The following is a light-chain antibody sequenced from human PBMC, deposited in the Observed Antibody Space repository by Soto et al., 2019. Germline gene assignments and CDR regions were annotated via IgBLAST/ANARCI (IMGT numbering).Light chain of an antibody. V-gene: IGLV2-14*01. J-gene: IGLJ2*01. CDR3: SSYSSSSARDVI. CDR2: EVT. CDR1: NRDVGGYNY. Sequence: QSVLAQPASVSGSPGQSITISCAGTNRDVGGYNYVSWYQQYPGKAPKLIIYEVTYRPSGVSNRFSCSKSGNTASLTISGLQAEDEADYYCSSYSSSSARDVIFGGGTKLTVL.